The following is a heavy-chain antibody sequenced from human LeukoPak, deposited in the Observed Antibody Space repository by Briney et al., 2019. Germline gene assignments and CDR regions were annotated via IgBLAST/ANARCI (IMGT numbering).Heavy chain of an antibody. CDR1: GFTFSSYA. CDR3: AKVFGTQYYYGMDV. D-gene: IGHD6-13*01. Sequence: GGSLRLSCAASGFTFSSYAMSWVRQAPVKGLEWVSAISGSGGSTYYADSVKGRFTISRDNSKNTLYLQMNSLRAEDTAVYYCAKVFGTQYYYGMDVWGQGTTVTVSS. J-gene: IGHJ6*02. CDR2: ISGSGGST. V-gene: IGHV3-23*01.